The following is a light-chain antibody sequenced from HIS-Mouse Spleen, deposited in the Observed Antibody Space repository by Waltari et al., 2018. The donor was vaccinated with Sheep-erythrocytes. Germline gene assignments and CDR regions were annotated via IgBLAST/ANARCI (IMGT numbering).Light chain of an antibody. J-gene: IGLJ1*01. CDR1: SSDVGGCNY. CDR2: DVS. Sequence: QSALTQPRSVSGSPGQSVTISCTGTSSDVGGCNYVPRYQPHPGKAPKLMIYDVSKRPSGVADRFSGSKSGNTASLTISGLQAEDEADYYCCSYAGSYNHVFATGTKVTVL. V-gene: IGLV2-11*01. CDR3: CSYAGSYNHV.